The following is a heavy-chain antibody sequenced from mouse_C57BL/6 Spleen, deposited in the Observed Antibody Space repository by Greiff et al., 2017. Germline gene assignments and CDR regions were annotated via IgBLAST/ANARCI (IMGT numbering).Heavy chain of an antibody. CDR1: GYTFTSYG. CDR2: IYIGNGYT. CDR3: ARGELGPAYWYFDV. V-gene: IGHV1-58*01. J-gene: IGHJ1*03. Sequence: EVKLQESGAELVRPGSSVKMSCKTSGYTFTSYGINWVKQRPGQGLEWIGYIYIGNGYTEYNEKFKGKATLTSDTSSSTAYMQLSSLTSEDSAIYFCARGELGPAYWYFDVWGTGTTVTVSS. D-gene: IGHD4-1*01.